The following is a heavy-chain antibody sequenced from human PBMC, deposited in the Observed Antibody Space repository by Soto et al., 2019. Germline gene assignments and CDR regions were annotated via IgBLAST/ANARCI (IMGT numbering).Heavy chain of an antibody. J-gene: IGHJ3*02. D-gene: IGHD1-1*01. CDR2: IYYSGNT. V-gene: IGHV4-31*02. CDR1: GGSITTGGRY. Sequence: QVRLQEWGPGLVKPSQTLSLKCSVSGGSITTGGRYWSWIRQLPGKGLEWIGDIYYSGNTYYNASLNSRVTISVEAAKNQFSLKLSSVTAADTAVYYCAQALVFTGGDGFDIWGQGRLVTVSS. CDR3: AQALVFTGGDGFDI.